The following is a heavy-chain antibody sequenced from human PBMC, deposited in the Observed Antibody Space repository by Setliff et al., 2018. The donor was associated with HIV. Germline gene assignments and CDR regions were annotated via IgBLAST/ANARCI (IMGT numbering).Heavy chain of an antibody. CDR3: ARGGQYDSGGYYPPPAGRIDS. CDR1: GYSFSNYW. J-gene: IGHJ4*02. Sequence: GESLKISCKTSGYSFSNYWIAWVRQVPGKGLQWMGLIYPQDSTTSYSPSFSRHVTMSVDKSLTTAYLQWSDLKDSDTAMYYCARGGQYDSGGYYPPPAGRIDSWGQGTLVTVSS. CDR2: IYPQDSTT. D-gene: IGHD3-22*01. V-gene: IGHV5-51*01.